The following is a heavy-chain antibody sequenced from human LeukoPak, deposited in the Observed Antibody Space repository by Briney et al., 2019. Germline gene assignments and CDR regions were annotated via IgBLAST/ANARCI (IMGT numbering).Heavy chain of an antibody. D-gene: IGHD6-19*01. CDR3: ARGFREGSSGWYNDAFDI. J-gene: IGHJ3*02. CDR2: IIPIFGTV. Sequence: SVKVSCKASGGTFSNSVIHWVRQAPGQGLEWMGGIIPIFGTVDYAQRFQGRVTITADESTSTAYMELSSLRSEDTAVYYCARGFREGSSGWYNDAFDIWGQGTMVTVSS. CDR1: GGTFSNSV. V-gene: IGHV1-69*13.